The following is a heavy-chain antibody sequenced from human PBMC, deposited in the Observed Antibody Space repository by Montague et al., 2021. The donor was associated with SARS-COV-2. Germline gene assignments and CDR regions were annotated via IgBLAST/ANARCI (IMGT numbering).Heavy chain of an antibody. CDR1: GGSMSDHY. CDR2: IYYSGGI. V-gene: IGHV4-59*11. CDR3: ARAVSVRRAVNWFDP. D-gene: IGHD3-10*01. J-gene: IGHJ5*02. Sequence: SETLSLTCTVSGGSMSDHYCAWIRQPRGKGLEWLAYIYYSGGINXNASLKSRVTMSVDTSKNQFSLKLTSVTAADTAVYYCARAVSVRRAVNWFDPWGQGTLVTVSS.